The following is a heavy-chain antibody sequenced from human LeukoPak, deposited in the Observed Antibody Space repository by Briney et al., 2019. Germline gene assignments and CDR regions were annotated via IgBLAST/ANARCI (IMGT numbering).Heavy chain of an antibody. J-gene: IGHJ4*02. D-gene: IGHD5-18*01. CDR1: GFTFSSYS. CDR2: ISSGSSTI. CDR3: AKGNRIQLWLNYFDY. V-gene: IGHV3-48*04. Sequence: GGSLRLSCAASGFTFSSYSMNWVRQAPGKGLEWVSYISSGSSTIYYADSVKGRFTISRDNAKNSLYLQMNSLRAEDTAVYYCAKGNRIQLWLNYFDYWGQGTLVTVSS.